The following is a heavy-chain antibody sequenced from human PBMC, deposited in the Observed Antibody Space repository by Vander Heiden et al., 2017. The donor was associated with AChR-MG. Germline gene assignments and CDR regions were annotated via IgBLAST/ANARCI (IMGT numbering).Heavy chain of an antibody. CDR2: ISGSGGST. Sequence: EVQLLESGGGLVQPGGSLRLSCAASEFTFSSYAMSWVRQAPGKGLEWVAAISGSGGSTYYADAVKGRFTISRDNSKNTLYLQMNSMRAEDTAVYYCAKVRAAAGGGFDYWGQGTLVTVSS. CDR1: EFTFSSYA. CDR3: AKVRAAAGGGFDY. J-gene: IGHJ4*02. V-gene: IGHV3-23*01. D-gene: IGHD6-13*01.